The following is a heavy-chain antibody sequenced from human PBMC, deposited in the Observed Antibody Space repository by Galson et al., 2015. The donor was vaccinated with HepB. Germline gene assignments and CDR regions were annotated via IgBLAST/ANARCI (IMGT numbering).Heavy chain of an antibody. V-gene: IGHV3-33*01. J-gene: IGHJ6*03. CDR1: GFTFSSYG. D-gene: IGHD6-19*01. CDR3: ARGGSGWYPYYYYYYMDV. Sequence: SLRLSCAASGFTFSSYGMHWVRQAPGKGLEWVAVIWYDGSNKYYADSVKGRFTISRDNSKNTLYLQMNSLRAEDTAVYYCARGGSGWYPYYYYYYMDVWGKGTTVTVSS. CDR2: IWYDGSNK.